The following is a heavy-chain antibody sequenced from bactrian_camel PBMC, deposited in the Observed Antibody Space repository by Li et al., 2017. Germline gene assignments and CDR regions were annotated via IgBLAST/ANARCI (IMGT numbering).Heavy chain of an antibody. CDR1: GSLDGTNC. V-gene: IGHV3S54*01. Sequence: HVQLVESGGGSVQAGGSLRLSCEVSGSLDGTNCIGWFSQYPGKEREGVAAIVTLGGTTYYDDSVTGRFTISQDNAKKTTYLQMNDLKPEDTARYYCVKDAPQPLVGGRCGTNDYWGQGTQVTVS. J-gene: IGHJ4*01. CDR3: VKDAPQPLVGGRCGTNDY. CDR2: IVTLGGTT. D-gene: IGHD7*01.